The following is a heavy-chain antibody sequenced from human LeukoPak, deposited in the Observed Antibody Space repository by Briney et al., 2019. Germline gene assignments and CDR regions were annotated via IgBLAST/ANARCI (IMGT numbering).Heavy chain of an antibody. CDR2: INPNSGDT. D-gene: IGHD2-15*01. Sequence: ASVKLSCKASGYTFTGYYMNWVRQAPGQGLEWMGWINPNSGDTNYAQKFQGRVTMTRDTSISTAYMELSRLRSDDTAVYYCARPYCSGGSCLWRAYFDYWGQGTLVSVSS. V-gene: IGHV1-2*02. CDR3: ARPYCSGGSCLWRAYFDY. J-gene: IGHJ4*02. CDR1: GYTFTGYY.